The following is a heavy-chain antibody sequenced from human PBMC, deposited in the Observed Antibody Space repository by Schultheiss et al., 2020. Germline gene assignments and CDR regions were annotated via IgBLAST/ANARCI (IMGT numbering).Heavy chain of an antibody. V-gene: IGHV3-66*01. Sequence: GGSLRLSCAASGFTVSSNYMSWVRQAPGQGLEWVSVIYSGVSTYYADSVKGRFTISRDNSKNTLYLQMNSLRAEDTAVYYCARGGIAARPFDIWGQGTMVTVSS. D-gene: IGHD6-6*01. CDR1: GFTVSSNY. J-gene: IGHJ3*02. CDR3: ARGGIAARPFDI. CDR2: IYSGVST.